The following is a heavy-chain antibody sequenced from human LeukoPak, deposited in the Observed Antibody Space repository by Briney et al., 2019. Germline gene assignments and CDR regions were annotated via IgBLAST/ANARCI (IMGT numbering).Heavy chain of an antibody. V-gene: IGHV3-23*01. J-gene: IGHJ4*02. CDR2: ISGSGGST. CDR1: GFAFRNYA. D-gene: IGHD3-16*02. Sequence: GGSLRLSCAASGFAFRNYAMSWVRQAPGKGLEWVSAISGSGGSTYYADSVKGRFTISRDNSKNTLYLQMNSLRAEDTAVYYCAKAGGGYYDYVWGSYREYYFDYWGQGTLVTVSS. CDR3: AKAGGGYYDYVWGSYREYYFDY.